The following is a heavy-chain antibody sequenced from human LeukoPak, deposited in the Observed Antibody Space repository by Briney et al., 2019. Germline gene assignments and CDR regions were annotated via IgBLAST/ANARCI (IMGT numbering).Heavy chain of an antibody. D-gene: IGHD2-21*02. V-gene: IGHV1-69*05. CDR1: GYTFTSYG. CDR2: IIPIFGTA. Sequence: AASVKVSCKASGYTFTSYGISWVRQAPGQGLEWMGGIIPIFGTANYAQKFQGRVTITTDESTSTAYMELSSLRSEDTAVYYCARAVVVTAPGPYYYYYMDVWGKGTTVTVSS. J-gene: IGHJ6*03. CDR3: ARAVVVTAPGPYYYYYMDV.